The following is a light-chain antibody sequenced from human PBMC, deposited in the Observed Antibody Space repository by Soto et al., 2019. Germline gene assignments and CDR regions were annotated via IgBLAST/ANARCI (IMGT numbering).Light chain of an antibody. CDR3: QQYNSYPWT. Sequence: DIQVTQSPSTLSSYVGGRVTINCRASQSISSWLAWYQQKPGKAPKLLIYDASSLESGVPSRFSGSGSGTEFTLTISSLQPDDVATYYCQQYNSYPWTLGQGTKVDI. J-gene: IGKJ1*01. CDR2: DAS. V-gene: IGKV1-5*01. CDR1: QSISSW.